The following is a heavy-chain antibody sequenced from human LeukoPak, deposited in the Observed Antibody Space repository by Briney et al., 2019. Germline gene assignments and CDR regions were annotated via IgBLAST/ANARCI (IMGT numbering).Heavy chain of an antibody. V-gene: IGHV1-46*01. Sequence: ASVKVSCKASGYTFINYYIHWVRQAPGQGFEWVGLINPSGGGTSYAQKFQGRVTMTRDPSTGTVYMDLSSLRSDDTAVYYCARGRGSGTYFDAFDIWGQGTMVTVSS. CDR1: GYTFINYY. CDR3: ARGRGSGTYFDAFDI. D-gene: IGHD1-26*01. J-gene: IGHJ3*02. CDR2: INPSGGGT.